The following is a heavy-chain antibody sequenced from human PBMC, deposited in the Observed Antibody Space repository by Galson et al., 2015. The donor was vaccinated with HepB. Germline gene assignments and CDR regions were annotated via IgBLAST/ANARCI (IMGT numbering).Heavy chain of an antibody. J-gene: IGHJ4*02. CDR1: GGSFSGYY. D-gene: IGHD1-26*01. V-gene: IGHV3-7*03. CDR2: IKQDGSEK. Sequence: LSLTCAVYGGSFSGYYWSWIRQAPGKGLEWVANIKQDGSEKYYVDSVKGRFTISRDNAKNSLYLQMNSLRAEDTAVYYCASRGSYFDYWGQGTLVTVSS. CDR3: ASRGSYFDY.